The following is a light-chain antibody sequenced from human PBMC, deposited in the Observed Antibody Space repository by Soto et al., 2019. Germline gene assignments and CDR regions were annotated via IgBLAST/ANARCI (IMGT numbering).Light chain of an antibody. Sequence: EFVLTQSPGTLSLSPGERAPLSCRASQSVSSSYLAWYQQKPGQAPRLLIYGASSRATGIPDRFSGSGSGTDFTLTISRLEPEDFAVYYCQQYGSSPLTFGGGTKVDIK. V-gene: IGKV3-20*01. J-gene: IGKJ4*01. CDR1: QSVSSSY. CDR3: QQYGSSPLT. CDR2: GAS.